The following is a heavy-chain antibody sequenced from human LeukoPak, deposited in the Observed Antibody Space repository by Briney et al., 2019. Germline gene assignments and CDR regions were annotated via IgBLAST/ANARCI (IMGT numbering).Heavy chain of an antibody. CDR1: GGSISSSSYY. CDR2: IYYSGST. J-gene: IGHJ6*03. CDR3: ARLGHPTTVTSRYYYYYYMDV. V-gene: IGHV4-39*01. Sequence: KPSETLSLTCTVSGGSISSSSYYWGWIRQPPGKGLEWIGSIYYSGSTYYNPSLKSRVTISVDTSKNQFSLKLSSVTAADTAVYYCARLGHPTTVTSRYYYYYYMDVWGKGTTVTISS. D-gene: IGHD4-17*01.